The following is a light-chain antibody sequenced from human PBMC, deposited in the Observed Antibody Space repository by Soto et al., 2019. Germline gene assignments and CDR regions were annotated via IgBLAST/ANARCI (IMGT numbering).Light chain of an antibody. CDR3: QQYNNWPPYT. Sequence: EIVMTQSPATLSVSPGERATLSCRASQSVSSNLAWYQQKPGQAPRLLIYGASTRATGIPARFSGSGSGTELTLTISSLQSEDFAVYYCQQYNNWPPYTFGPAPKVDIK. CDR2: GAS. J-gene: IGKJ2*01. V-gene: IGKV3-15*01. CDR1: QSVSSN.